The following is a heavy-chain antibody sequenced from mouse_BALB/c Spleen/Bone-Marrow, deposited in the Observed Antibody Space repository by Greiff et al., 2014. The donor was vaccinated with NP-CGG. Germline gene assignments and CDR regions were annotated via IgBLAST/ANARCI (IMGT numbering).Heavy chain of an antibody. CDR2: INPYNGDP. Sequence: VQLKESGPELVKPGASVRISCKASGYSFTDYFMNWVMQNHGKSLEWIGRINPYNGDPFYNQKFKDKATLTVDRSSNTVHMELRSLASEDSGVFYCARSGIGSTMDFWGQGTSVTVSS. CDR1: GYSFTDYF. J-gene: IGHJ4*01. CDR3: ARSGIGSTMDF. V-gene: IGHV1-20*02. D-gene: IGHD3-2*02.